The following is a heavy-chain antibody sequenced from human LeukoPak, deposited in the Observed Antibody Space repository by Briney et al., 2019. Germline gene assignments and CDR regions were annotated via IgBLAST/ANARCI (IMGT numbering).Heavy chain of an antibody. Sequence: PGGSLRLSCAASGFTFSSYGMHWVRQAPGKGLEWVAVLLYDGINKYYADSVKGRFTISRDNSKDTLYLQMNSLRAEDTAVYYCVKVILGGYYDSSGYYEDYWGQGTLVTVSS. J-gene: IGHJ4*02. CDR2: LLYDGINK. CDR3: VKVILGGYYDSSGYYEDY. D-gene: IGHD3-22*01. V-gene: IGHV3-30*18. CDR1: GFTFSSYG.